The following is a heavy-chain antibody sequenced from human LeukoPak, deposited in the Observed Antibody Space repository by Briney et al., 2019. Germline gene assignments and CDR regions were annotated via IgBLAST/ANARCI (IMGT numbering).Heavy chain of an antibody. CDR3: ARDLYCSSTSCYGSVYNWFDP. J-gene: IGHJ5*02. D-gene: IGHD2-2*01. Sequence: GGSLRLSCAASGFTFSSYWMSWVRQAPGKGLEWVANIKQDGSEKYYVDSVKGRFTISRDNAKNSLYLQMNSLRAEDTAVYYCARDLYCSSTSCYGSVYNWFDPWGQGTLVTVSS. CDR1: GFTFSSYW. V-gene: IGHV3-7*01. CDR2: IKQDGSEK.